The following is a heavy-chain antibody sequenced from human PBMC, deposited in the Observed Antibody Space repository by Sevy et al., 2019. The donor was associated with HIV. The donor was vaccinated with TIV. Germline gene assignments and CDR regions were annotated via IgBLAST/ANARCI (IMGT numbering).Heavy chain of an antibody. D-gene: IGHD3-22*01. J-gene: IGHJ5*02. CDR3: AKAGYYYDRSGYNWFDP. CDR1: GFISSPYW. V-gene: IGHV3-74*01. Sequence: GGSLRLSCTASGFISSPYWMHWVRQAPGKGLVWLSRITPDGSITSDADAVKGRFTISRDNAKNTLYLQMNSLRAEDTAVYYCAKAGYYYDRSGYNWFDPWGQGTLVTVSS. CDR2: ITPDGSIT.